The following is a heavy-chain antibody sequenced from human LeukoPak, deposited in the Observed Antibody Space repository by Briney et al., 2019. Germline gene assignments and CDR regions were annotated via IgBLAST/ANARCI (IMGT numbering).Heavy chain of an antibody. Sequence: ASETLSLTCTVSGGSISSGEYYWSWVRQPPGKGLEWIGYIYYSGSTYYNPSLKSRVTISVDTSKNQFSLKLSSVTAADTAVYYCARVKGYYDFWSGQNYGMDVWGQGTTVTVSS. V-gene: IGHV4-30-4*01. D-gene: IGHD3-3*01. J-gene: IGHJ6*02. CDR2: IYYSGST. CDR3: ARVKGYYDFWSGQNYGMDV. CDR1: GGSISSGEYY.